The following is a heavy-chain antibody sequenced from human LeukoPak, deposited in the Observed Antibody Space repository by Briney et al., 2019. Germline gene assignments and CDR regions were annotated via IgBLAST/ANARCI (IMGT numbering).Heavy chain of an antibody. D-gene: IGHD3-9*01. CDR1: GYTFTSYD. CDR2: INPSGGST. V-gene: IGHV1-46*01. J-gene: IGHJ3*02. CDR3: ARGLTYYDILTGRDADDAFDI. Sequence: ASVKVSCKASGYTFTSYDINWVRQAPGQGLEWMGIINPSGGSTSYAQKFQGRVTMTRDTSTSTVYMELSSLRSEDTAVYYCARGLTYYDILTGRDADDAFDIWGQGTMVTVSS.